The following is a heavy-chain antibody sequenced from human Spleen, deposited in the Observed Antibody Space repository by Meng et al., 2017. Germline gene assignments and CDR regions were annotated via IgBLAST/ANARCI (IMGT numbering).Heavy chain of an antibody. J-gene: IGHJ4*02. CDR2: IYYSGST. D-gene: IGHD2-15*01. Sequence: SETLSLTCTVSGGSISSSSYYWGWIRQPPGKGLEWIGSIYYSGSTYYNPSLKSRVTISVDTSKNQFSLKLSSVTAADTAVYYCARSCSGGSCYFDYWGQGTLATVSS. V-gene: IGHV4-39*07. CDR1: GGSISSSSYY. CDR3: ARSCSGGSCYFDY.